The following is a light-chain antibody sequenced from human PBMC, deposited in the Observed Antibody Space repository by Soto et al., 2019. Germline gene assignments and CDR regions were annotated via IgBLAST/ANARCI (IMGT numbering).Light chain of an antibody. Sequence: DFVMTQSPDSLAVSLGERATINCKSSQNVLHSSNKKNYLAWYQQKPGQPPQLVIYWASTRKSGVPDRFSGSGSGTDFTLTISSVQAEDGGVYYCQLYGSTPLPFGPGTRVDI. V-gene: IGKV4-1*01. CDR1: QNVLHSSNKKNY. CDR3: QLYGSTPLP. J-gene: IGKJ3*01. CDR2: WAS.